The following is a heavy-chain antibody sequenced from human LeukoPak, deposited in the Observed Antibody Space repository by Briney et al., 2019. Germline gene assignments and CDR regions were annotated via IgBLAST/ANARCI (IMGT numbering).Heavy chain of an antibody. Sequence: GGSLRLSCEASGFIFSSYGMHWVRQAPGKGLEWVSSISGSGGSTYYADSVKGRFTISRDNSKNSLYLQMNSLRAEDMALYYCAKGKMLRLGERDYFDYWGQGTLVTVSS. V-gene: IGHV3-23*01. D-gene: IGHD3-16*01. J-gene: IGHJ4*02. CDR2: ISGSGGST. CDR1: GFIFSSYG. CDR3: AKGKMLRLGERDYFDY.